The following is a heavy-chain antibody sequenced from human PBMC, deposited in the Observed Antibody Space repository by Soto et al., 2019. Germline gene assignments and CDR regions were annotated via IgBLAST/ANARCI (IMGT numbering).Heavy chain of an antibody. CDR2: IIPIYGTA. CDR1: GDTFTNYA. D-gene: IGHD2-15*01. J-gene: IGHJ5*01. Sequence: QVQLVQSGAEVKKPGSSVKVSCKASGDTFTNYAISWVRQAPGQGLEWMGGIIPIYGTAHYAQKFQDRVTITADKSTSTAGMELSSLRTEDTAVYYCARDLGGCSAGSCRYNWLDSWGQGTLVTVSS. V-gene: IGHV1-69*06. CDR3: ARDLGGCSAGSCRYNWLDS.